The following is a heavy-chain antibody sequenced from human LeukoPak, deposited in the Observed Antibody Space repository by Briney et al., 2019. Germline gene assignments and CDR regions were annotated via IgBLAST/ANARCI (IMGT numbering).Heavy chain of an antibody. CDR2: IIPIFGTA. D-gene: IGHD2-21*02. CDR1: GGTFSSYA. J-gene: IGHJ6*03. V-gene: IGHV1-69*06. Sequence: GASVKVSCKASGGTFSSYAISWVRQAPAQGLEWVGGIIPIFGTANYAQKYQGRVTFTADKSTSTAYMELSSLRSEDTAVYYCARSPRSTAGPAPDYYYYYYDMDVWGKGTTVTVSS. CDR3: ARSPRSTAGPAPDYYYYYYDMDV.